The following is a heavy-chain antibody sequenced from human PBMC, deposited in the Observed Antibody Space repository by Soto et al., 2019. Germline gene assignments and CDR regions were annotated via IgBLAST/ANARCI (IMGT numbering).Heavy chain of an antibody. CDR3: ARDLGYYDSSGYLLGPSHAFDI. CDR2: IIPILGIA. D-gene: IGHD3-22*01. Sequence: SVKVSCKASGGTFSSYTISWVRQAPGQGLEWMGRIIPILGIANYAQKFQGRGTITADKSTSTAYMELSSLRSEDTAVYYCARDLGYYDSSGYLLGPSHAFDIWGQRTMVTVSS. J-gene: IGHJ3*02. V-gene: IGHV1-69*04. CDR1: GGTFSSYT.